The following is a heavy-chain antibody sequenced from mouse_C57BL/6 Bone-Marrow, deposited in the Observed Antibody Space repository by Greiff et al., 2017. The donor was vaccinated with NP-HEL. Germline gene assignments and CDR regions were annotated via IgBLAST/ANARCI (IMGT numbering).Heavy chain of an antibody. D-gene: IGHD1-1*01. CDR2: IHPSDSDT. CDR3: AISWGYYYGSSYDYFDY. CDR1: GYTFTSYW. J-gene: IGHJ2*01. V-gene: IGHV1-74*01. Sequence: QVQLKQPGAELVKPGASVKVSCKASGYTFTSYWMHWVKQRPGQGLEWIGRIHPSDSDTNYNQKFKGKATLTVDKSSSTAYMQLSSLTSEDSAVYYCAISWGYYYGSSYDYFDYWGQGTTLTVSS.